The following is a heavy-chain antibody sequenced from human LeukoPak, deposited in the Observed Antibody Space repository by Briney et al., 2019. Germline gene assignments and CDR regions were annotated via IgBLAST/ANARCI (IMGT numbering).Heavy chain of an antibody. J-gene: IGHJ4*02. CDR1: GGSFSSSPYY. V-gene: IGHV4-39*07. D-gene: IGHD2-21*02. Sequence: SETLSLTCTVSGGSFSSSPYYWGWVRQPPGKGLEWIGSIYYSGSTYYNPSLKSRVTISVDTSKNQFSLKLSSVTAADTAVYYCAREVTTGRLEGWGQGTLVTVSS. CDR3: AREVTTGRLEG. CDR2: IYYSGST.